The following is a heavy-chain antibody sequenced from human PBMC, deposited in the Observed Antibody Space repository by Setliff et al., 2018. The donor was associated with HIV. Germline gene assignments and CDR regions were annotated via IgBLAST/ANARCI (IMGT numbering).Heavy chain of an antibody. J-gene: IGHJ4*02. CDR1: GYIFTHYY. V-gene: IGHV1-2*06. CDR3: ARGQGPVDY. Sequence: ASVMVSCKTSGYIFTHYYTHWVRQAPGQGLEWMGRISPNYGGTHYPQKFQGRVTLTSDTSISTAYMELGGLTSDDTAVYYCARGQGPVDYWGQGTLVTVSS. CDR2: ISPNYGGT.